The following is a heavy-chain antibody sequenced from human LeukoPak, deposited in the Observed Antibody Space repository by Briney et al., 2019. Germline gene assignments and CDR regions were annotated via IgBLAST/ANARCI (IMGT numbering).Heavy chain of an antibody. V-gene: IGHV1-2*02. Sequence: ASVKVSCKASGYTFTGYYIHWVRQAPGQGLEWMGWINPNSGGTNYAQKFQGRVTMTRDTSISTAYTELSRLRSDDTAVYYCARGATRLRLGELSLKFDYWGQGTLVTVSS. CDR3: ARGATRLRLGELSLKFDY. J-gene: IGHJ4*02. CDR2: INPNSGGT. D-gene: IGHD3-16*02. CDR1: GYTFTGYY.